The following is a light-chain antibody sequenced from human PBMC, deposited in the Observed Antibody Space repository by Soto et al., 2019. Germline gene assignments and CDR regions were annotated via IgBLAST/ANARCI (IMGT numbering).Light chain of an antibody. J-gene: IGKJ2*01. V-gene: IGKV3-20*01. Sequence: EIVLTQSPGTLSLSPGERATLSCRASQSVSSSDLAWDQQKPGQAPRLLIYGASSRATGSPDRFSGSGSGTDFTRTISRLEPEDFAVYYCQQYGRSPLNTFGQGTKLEIK. CDR1: QSVSSSD. CDR3: QQYGRSPLNT. CDR2: GAS.